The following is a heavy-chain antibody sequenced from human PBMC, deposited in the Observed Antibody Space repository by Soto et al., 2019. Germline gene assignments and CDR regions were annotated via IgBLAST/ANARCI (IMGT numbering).Heavy chain of an antibody. CDR1: GGSISSYY. J-gene: IGHJ6*03. V-gene: IGHV4-59*01. CDR3: ARLKQQLDPFYYYYYMDV. D-gene: IGHD6-13*01. CDR2: IYYSGST. Sequence: SETLSLTCTVSGGSISSYYWSWIRQPPGKGLEWIGYIYYSGSTNYNPSLKSRVTISVDTSKNQFSLKLSSVTAADTAVYYCARLKQQLDPFYYYYYMDVWGKGTTVTVSS.